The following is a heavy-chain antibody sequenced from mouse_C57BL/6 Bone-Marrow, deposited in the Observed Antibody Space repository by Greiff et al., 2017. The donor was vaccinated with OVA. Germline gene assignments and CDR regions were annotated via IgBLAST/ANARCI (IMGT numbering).Heavy chain of an antibody. D-gene: IGHD2-4*01. J-gene: IGHJ2*01. CDR1: GFTFSSYG. V-gene: IGHV5-6*02. CDR2: ISSGGSYT. CDR3: ARGGLRRGEYYFDY. Sequence: VKVVESGGDLVKPGGSLKLSCAASGFTFSSYGMSWVRQTPDKRLEWVATISSGGSYTYYPDSVKGRFTISRDNAKNTLYLQMSSLKSEDTAMYYCARGGLRRGEYYFDYWGQGTTLTVSS.